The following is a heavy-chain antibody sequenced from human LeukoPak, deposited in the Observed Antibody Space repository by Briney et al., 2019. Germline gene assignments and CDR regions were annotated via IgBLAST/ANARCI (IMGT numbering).Heavy chain of an antibody. CDR3: ARWGCSGGSCPDLDWFDP. J-gene: IGHJ5*02. CDR2: IYTSGST. CDR1: GGSISSYY. D-gene: IGHD2-15*01. Sequence: PSETLSLTCTVSGGSISSYYWSWLRQPAGKGLEWIGRIYTSGSTNYNPSLTSRVTMSVDTSKNQFSLKLSSVTAADTAVYYCARWGCSGGSCPDLDWFDPWGQGTLVTVSS. V-gene: IGHV4-4*07.